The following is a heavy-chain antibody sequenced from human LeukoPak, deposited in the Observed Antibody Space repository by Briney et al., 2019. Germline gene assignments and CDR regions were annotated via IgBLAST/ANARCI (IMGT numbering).Heavy chain of an antibody. V-gene: IGHV3-48*03. CDR1: GFTFSSYE. Sequence: PGGSLRLSCAASGFTFSSYEMNWVRQAPGKGLEWVSYISSSGSTIYYADSVKGRFTISRDNAKNSLYLQMNSLRAEDTAVYYCAGRAWGMATINHYWGQGTLVTVSS. J-gene: IGHJ4*02. CDR3: AGRAWGMATINHY. D-gene: IGHD5-24*01. CDR2: ISSSGSTI.